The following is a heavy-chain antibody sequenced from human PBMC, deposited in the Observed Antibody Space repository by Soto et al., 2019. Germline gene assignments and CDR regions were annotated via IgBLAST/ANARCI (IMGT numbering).Heavy chain of an antibody. CDR3: ATWIASDDYIWGSYRHGNAFDI. J-gene: IGHJ3*02. CDR2: FDPEDGET. V-gene: IGHV1-24*01. Sequence: ASVKVSCKVSGYTLTELSMHWVRQAPGKGLEWMGGFDPEDGETIYAQKFQGRVTMTEDTSTDTAYMELSSLRSEDTAVYYCATWIASDDYIWGSYRHGNAFDIWGQGTMVPVSS. D-gene: IGHD3-16*02. CDR1: GYTLTELS.